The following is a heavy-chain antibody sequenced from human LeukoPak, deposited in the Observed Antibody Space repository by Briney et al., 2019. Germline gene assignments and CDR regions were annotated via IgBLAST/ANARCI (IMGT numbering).Heavy chain of an antibody. CDR1: GFTFSSYS. Sequence: PGGSLRLSCAASGFTFSSYSMDWVRQAPGKGLEWVSSISSSSSYIYYADSVKGRSTISRDNAKNSLYLQMNSLRAEDTAVYYCARAEMYSSSWYYWGQGTLVTVSS. CDR2: ISSSSSYI. J-gene: IGHJ4*02. CDR3: ARAEMYSSSWYY. V-gene: IGHV3-21*01. D-gene: IGHD6-13*01.